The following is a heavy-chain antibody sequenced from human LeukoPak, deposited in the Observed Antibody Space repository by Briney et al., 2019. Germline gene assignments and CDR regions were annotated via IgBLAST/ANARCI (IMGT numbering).Heavy chain of an antibody. CDR2: IKEDGSEK. CDR3: ARLQKRDSRDY. V-gene: IGHV3-7*02. CDR1: GFTFSNYW. J-gene: IGHJ4*02. D-gene: IGHD5-24*01. Sequence: GGSLRLSCAASGFTFSNYWMSWVRQAPGKGLEWVANIKEDGSEKYHVDSVKGRFTVSRDNAKNPLYLQMNSLRAEDTAVYYCARLQKRDSRDYWGQGTLVTVSS.